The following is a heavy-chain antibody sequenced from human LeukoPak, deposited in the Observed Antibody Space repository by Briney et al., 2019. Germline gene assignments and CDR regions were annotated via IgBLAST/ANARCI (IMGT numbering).Heavy chain of an antibody. D-gene: IGHD6-6*01. Sequence: PSETLSLTCTVSGGSISSGSYYWSWIRQPAGKGLEWIGRIYTSGSTNYNPSLKSRVTISVDTSKNQFSLKLSSVTAADTAVYYCAREEVNPKTSSIAARPPFNWFDPWGQGTLVTVSS. CDR1: GGSISSGSYY. J-gene: IGHJ5*02. CDR3: AREEVNPKTSSIAARPPFNWFDP. V-gene: IGHV4-61*02. CDR2: IYTSGST.